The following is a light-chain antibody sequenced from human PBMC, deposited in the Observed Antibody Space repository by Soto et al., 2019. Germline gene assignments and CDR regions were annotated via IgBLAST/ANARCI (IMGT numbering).Light chain of an antibody. J-gene: IGKJ1*01. CDR2: SSS. CDR1: ERISNY. CDR3: QQSYNTPRT. V-gene: IGKV1-39*01. Sequence: DIQLTQSPSSLSASVGDRVTITCRASERISNYLNWYQQKPGTAPKLLIWSSSTLPSGVPSRFSGSGSGTDFTLSIIGLQPEDFAVYYCQQSYNTPRTFCQGTKVEVK.